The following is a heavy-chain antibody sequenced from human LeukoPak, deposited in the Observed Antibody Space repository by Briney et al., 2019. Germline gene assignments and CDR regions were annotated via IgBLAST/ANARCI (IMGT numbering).Heavy chain of an antibody. Sequence: GGPLRLSCSASGFTFSSYAMHWVRKAPGKGLEYVSAISSNGGSTYYADSVKGRFTISRDNSKNTLYLQMSSLRAEDTAVYYCVKDLGALGDYWGQGTLVTVSS. V-gene: IGHV3-64D*06. CDR1: GFTFSSYA. D-gene: IGHD3-10*01. J-gene: IGHJ4*02. CDR2: ISSNGGST. CDR3: VKDLGALGDY.